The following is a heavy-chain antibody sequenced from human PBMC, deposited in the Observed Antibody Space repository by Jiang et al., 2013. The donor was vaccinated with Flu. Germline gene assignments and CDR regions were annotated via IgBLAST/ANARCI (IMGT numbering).Heavy chain of an antibody. J-gene: IGHJ2*01. CDR3: ARRATVTTIGYWYFDL. V-gene: IGHV5-10-1*01. D-gene: IGHD4-17*01. CDR1: GYSFTSYW. Sequence: GAEVKKPGESLRISCKGSGYSFTSYWTSWVRQMPGKGLEWMGRIDPSDSYTNYSPSFQGHVTISADKSISTAYLQWSSLKASDTAMYYCARRATVTTIGYWYFDLWAVALWSLSP. CDR2: IDPSDSYT.